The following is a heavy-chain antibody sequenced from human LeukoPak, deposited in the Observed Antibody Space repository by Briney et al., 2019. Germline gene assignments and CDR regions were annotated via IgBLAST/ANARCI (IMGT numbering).Heavy chain of an antibody. CDR3: AKASRQAAVASPLDY. CDR1: GFTFNPYA. Sequence: PGGSLRLSCAAPGFTFNPYAMSWVRQAPGKGLEWVASIGGVGDRTYYADSVKGRFTISRDNSKDTLFLQMNSLKADDTALYYCAKASRQAAVASPLDYWGQGSLVTVSS. J-gene: IGHJ4*02. V-gene: IGHV3-23*01. D-gene: IGHD6-19*01. CDR2: IGGVGDRT.